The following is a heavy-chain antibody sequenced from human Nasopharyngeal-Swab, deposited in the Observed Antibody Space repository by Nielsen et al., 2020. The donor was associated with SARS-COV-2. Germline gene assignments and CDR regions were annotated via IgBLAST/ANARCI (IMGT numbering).Heavy chain of an antibody. V-gene: IGHV3-33*06. D-gene: IGHD2-2*01. CDR3: AKYAPATNWFDP. CDR2: IWYDGSNK. J-gene: IGHJ5*02. CDR1: GFTFSSYG. Sequence: GESLKISCAASGFTFSSYGMHWVRQAPGKGLEWVAVIWYDGSNKYYADSVKGRFTISRDNSKNTLYLQMNSLRAEDTAVYYCAKYAPATNWFDPWGQGTLVTVSS.